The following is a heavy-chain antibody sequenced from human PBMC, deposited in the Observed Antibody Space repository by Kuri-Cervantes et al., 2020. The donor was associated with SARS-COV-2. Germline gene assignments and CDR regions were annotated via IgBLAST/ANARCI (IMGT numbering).Heavy chain of an antibody. CDR3: ARTTGGYTLPDY. J-gene: IGHJ4*02. CDR1: GFTFSSYW. V-gene: IGHV3-74*01. CDR2: INSDGSST. Sequence: LSLTCAASGFTFSSYWMHWVRQAPGKGLVWVSRINSDGSSTSYADSVKGRFTISRDNAKNTLYLQMNSLRAEDTAVYYCARTTGGYTLPDYWGQGTLVTVSS. D-gene: IGHD6-13*01.